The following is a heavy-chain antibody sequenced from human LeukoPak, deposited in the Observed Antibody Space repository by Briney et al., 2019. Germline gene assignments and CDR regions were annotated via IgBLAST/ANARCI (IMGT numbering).Heavy chain of an antibody. Sequence: KASETLSLTCTVSGGSISSSSYYWGWIRQPPGKGLEWIGSIYYSGSTYYNPSLKSRVTTSVDTSKNQFSLKLSSVTAADTAVYYCARGLTSGYYGHYYMDVWGKGTTVTVSS. CDR3: ARGLTSGYYGHYYMDV. J-gene: IGHJ6*03. V-gene: IGHV4-39*07. CDR1: GGSISSSSYY. D-gene: IGHD3-22*01. CDR2: IYYSGST.